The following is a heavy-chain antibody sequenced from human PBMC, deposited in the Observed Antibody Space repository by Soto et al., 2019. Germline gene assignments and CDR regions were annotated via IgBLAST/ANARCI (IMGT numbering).Heavy chain of an antibody. J-gene: IGHJ4*02. CDR1: GGSISSSNW. V-gene: IGHV4-4*02. Sequence: QVQLQESGPGLVKPSGTLSLTCAVSGGSISSSNWWSWVRQPPGKGLEWIGEIYHSGSTNYNPSLKSRVTIXVYXSKNQFSLKLSSMTAADTAVYYCARVAVAGTRIDYWGQGTLVTVSS. CDR2: IYHSGST. D-gene: IGHD6-19*01. CDR3: ARVAVAGTRIDY.